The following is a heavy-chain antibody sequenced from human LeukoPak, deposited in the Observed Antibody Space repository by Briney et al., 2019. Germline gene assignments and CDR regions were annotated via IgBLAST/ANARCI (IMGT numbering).Heavy chain of an antibody. CDR3: AKDLAYGDYFDY. V-gene: IGHV3-7*03. J-gene: IGHJ4*02. Sequence: PGGSLRLSCAASGFTFSRYWMTWVRQAPGKGLEWVANIKQDGSEKYYVDSVKGRFTISRDNSKNTLYLQMNSLRAEDTAVYYCAKDLAYGDYFDYWGQGTLVTVSS. D-gene: IGHD4-17*01. CDR2: IKQDGSEK. CDR1: GFTFSRYW.